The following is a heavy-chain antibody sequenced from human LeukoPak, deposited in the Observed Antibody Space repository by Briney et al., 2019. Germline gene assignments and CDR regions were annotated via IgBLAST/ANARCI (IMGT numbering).Heavy chain of an antibody. J-gene: IGHJ6*02. Sequence: GGSLRLSCAASGFTVSSNSMSWVRQAPGKGLEWVSVIYSGGGTYYADSVKGRFTISRDNSKNTLYLQMNSLRAEDTAVYYCARASESTYHYYYYGMDVWGQGTTVTVSS. CDR1: GFTVSSNS. V-gene: IGHV3-66*01. CDR2: IYSGGGT. D-gene: IGHD5/OR15-5a*01. CDR3: ARASESTYHYYYYGMDV.